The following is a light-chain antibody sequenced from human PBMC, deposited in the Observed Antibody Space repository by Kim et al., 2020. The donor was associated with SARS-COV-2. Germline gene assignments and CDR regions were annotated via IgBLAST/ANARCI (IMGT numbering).Light chain of an antibody. J-gene: IGLJ2*01. CDR3: QSYDSSNQV. CDR2: EDN. CDR1: RGSISSNF. Sequence: GKTLTVSCTRPRGSISSNFVQWYQQRPGSSPTTVIYEDNQSPSGVPDRFSGSIDSSSNSASLTLSGLKTEDEADYYCQSYDSSNQVFGGRTQLTVL. V-gene: IGLV6-57*01.